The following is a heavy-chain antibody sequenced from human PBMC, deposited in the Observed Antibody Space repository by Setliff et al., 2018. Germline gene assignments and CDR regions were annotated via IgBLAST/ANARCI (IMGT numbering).Heavy chain of an antibody. CDR2: MYYGGST. CDR1: GGSISSNSYY. D-gene: IGHD3-22*01. CDR3: ARAPRYFDSTGSYFDG. Sequence: PWETLSLTCTVSGGSISSNSYYWGWIRQPPGKGLEWIGSMYYGGSTYYNPSLKSRVTISIDPSKNQFSLKLSSVTAADTAVYYCARAPRYFDSTGSYFDGWGQGTPVTVSS. V-gene: IGHV4-39*07. J-gene: IGHJ4*02.